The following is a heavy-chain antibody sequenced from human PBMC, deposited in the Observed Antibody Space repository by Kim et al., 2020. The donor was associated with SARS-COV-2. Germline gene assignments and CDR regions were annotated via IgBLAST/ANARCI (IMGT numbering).Heavy chain of an antibody. CDR2: ISDSGTNT. D-gene: IGHD1-1*01. CDR3: ARGKTGDH. Sequence: GGSLRLSCAASGFTFSTYAMSWVRQAPGKGLEWVSDISDSGTNTYYADSVKGRFTISRDNSNNTLHLQMNSLRAEDTSVYTCARGKTGDHWGQGTLVTVSS. J-gene: IGHJ4*02. V-gene: IGHV3-23*01. CDR1: GFTFSTYA.